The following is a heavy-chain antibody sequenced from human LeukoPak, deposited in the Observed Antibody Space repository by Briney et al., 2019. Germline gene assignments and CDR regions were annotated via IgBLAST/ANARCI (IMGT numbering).Heavy chain of an antibody. CDR3: AKDSCAGTSCYWDY. CDR2: ISGSGGAT. J-gene: IGHJ4*02. CDR1: GFTLNSYS. D-gene: IGHD2-2*01. V-gene: IGHV3-23*01. Sequence: GGSLRLSCAASGFTLNSYSMNWVRQSPGKGLEWLSVISGSGGATYYADSVKGRFTISRDNSKNTLYLQMNSLTAEDTAIYYCAKDSCAGTSCYWDYWGQGTLVTVSS.